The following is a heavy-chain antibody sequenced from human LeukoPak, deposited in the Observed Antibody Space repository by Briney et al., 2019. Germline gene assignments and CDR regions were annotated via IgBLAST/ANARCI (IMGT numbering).Heavy chain of an antibody. J-gene: IGHJ4*02. CDR1: GGSFSGYY. Sequence: SETLSLTCAVYGGSFSGYYWSWIRQPPGKGLEWIGEINHSGSTNYNPSLKSRVTISVDTSKNQFSLKLSSVTAADTAVYYCARGQGGSYDGFDDWGQRTLVTVSS. D-gene: IGHD1-26*01. V-gene: IGHV4-34*01. CDR2: INHSGST. CDR3: ARGQGGSYDGFDD.